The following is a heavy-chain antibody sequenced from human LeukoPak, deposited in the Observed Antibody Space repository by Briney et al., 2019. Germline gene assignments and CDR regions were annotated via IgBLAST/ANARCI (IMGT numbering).Heavy chain of an antibody. J-gene: IGHJ6*02. CDR2: INSDGSST. Sequence: PGGSLKLSCAASGFTVSSSYMSWVRQAPGKGLVWVSRINSDGSSTSYADSVKGRFTISRDNAKNTLYLQMNSLRAEDTAVYYCARAATSYYDFWSGYYIGGYYGMDVWGQGTTVTVSS. CDR3: ARAATSYYDFWSGYYIGGYYGMDV. CDR1: GFTVSSSY. D-gene: IGHD3-3*01. V-gene: IGHV3-74*01.